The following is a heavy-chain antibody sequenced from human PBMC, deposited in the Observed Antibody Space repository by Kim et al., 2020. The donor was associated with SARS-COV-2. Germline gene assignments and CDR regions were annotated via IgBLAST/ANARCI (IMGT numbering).Heavy chain of an antibody. V-gene: IGHV1-69*01. J-gene: IGHJ6*02. Sequence: AQKFQGSVTITADESTSTAYMELSSLRSEDTAVYYCATRIAESYYYGMDVWGQGTTVTVSS. D-gene: IGHD6-13*01. CDR3: ATRIAESYYYGMDV.